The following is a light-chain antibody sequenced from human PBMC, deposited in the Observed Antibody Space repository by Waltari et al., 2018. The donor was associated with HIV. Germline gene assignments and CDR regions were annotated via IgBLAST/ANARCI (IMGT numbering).Light chain of an antibody. V-gene: IGLV1-40*01. CDR1: RSNLGAGYD. CDR3: QSYDSSLSGWV. CDR2: ADI. Sequence: QSVLTQPPSVSGAPGQRVTISCTGGRSNLGAGYDVPWYQHLPGTAPKLLIYADINRPSGVPDRFSGSKSGTSASLAITGLQTEDEADYYCQSYDSSLSGWVFGGGTKLTVL. J-gene: IGLJ3*02.